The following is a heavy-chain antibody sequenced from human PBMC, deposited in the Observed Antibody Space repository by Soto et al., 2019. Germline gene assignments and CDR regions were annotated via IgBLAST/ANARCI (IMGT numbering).Heavy chain of an antibody. J-gene: IGHJ4*02. D-gene: IGHD2-15*01. CDR3: ARARGRYCSGGSCSSRLPTLDY. CDR1: GDSISSYH. V-gene: IGHV4-59*01. Sequence: PSETLSLTCTVSGDSISSYHCNWIRQPPGKGLEWIGYIYYSGSTNYNPSLKSRVTISVDTTKNQFSLKLSSVTAADTAVYYCARARGRYCSGGSCSSRLPTLDYWGQGPLVTVSS. CDR2: IYYSGST.